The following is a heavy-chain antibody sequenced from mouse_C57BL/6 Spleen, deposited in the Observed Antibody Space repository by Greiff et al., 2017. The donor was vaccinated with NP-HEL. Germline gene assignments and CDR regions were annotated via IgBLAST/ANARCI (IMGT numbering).Heavy chain of an antibody. CDR1: GFTFSSYA. CDR3: ARGGAYYYGDYAMDY. J-gene: IGHJ4*01. D-gene: IGHD1-1*01. Sequence: EVKVVESGGGLVKPGGSLKLSCAASGFTFSSYAMSWVRQTPEKRLEWVATISDGGRSTYYPDNVKGRFTISRDNAKNNLYLQMSHLKSEDTAMYYCARGGAYYYGDYAMDYWGQGTSVTVSS. V-gene: IGHV5-4*03. CDR2: ISDGGRST.